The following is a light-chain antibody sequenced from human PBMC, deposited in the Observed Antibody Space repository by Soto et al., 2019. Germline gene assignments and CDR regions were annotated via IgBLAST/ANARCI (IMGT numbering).Light chain of an antibody. J-gene: IGKJ2*01. CDR1: QSVSSSY. CDR3: QQHGSSPLAN. CDR2: GAS. Sequence: EIVLTQSPGTLSLSPGERATLSCRASQSVSSSYLAWYQQKPGQAPRLLIYGASRRATGIPDRFSGSGSGTDFTITISRLEPEDFAVYYCQQHGSSPLANFGQGTKLEIK. V-gene: IGKV3-20*01.